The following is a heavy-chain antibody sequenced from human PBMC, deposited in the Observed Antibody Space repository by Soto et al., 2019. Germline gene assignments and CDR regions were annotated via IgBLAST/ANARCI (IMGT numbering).Heavy chain of an antibody. D-gene: IGHD1-26*01. CDR2: FYHSGNT. CDR3: ARSRYTGTYSGRFLDY. V-gene: IGHV4-38-2*01. Sequence: SETLSLTCAVSGYSISLGYYWGWIRQPPGKGLEWIGSFYHSGNTYYNPSLKSRVSISLDTSKNHFSLELTSVTAEDTAMYFCARSRYTGTYSGRFLDYWGQGSLVTVSS. CDR1: GYSISLGYY. J-gene: IGHJ4*02.